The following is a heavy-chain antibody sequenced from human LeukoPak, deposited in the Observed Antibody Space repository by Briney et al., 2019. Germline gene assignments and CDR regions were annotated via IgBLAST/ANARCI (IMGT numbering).Heavy chain of an antibody. Sequence: GVSLRLSCAASGFTFSDYYMSWIRQAPGKGLEWVSYISSSGSTIYYADSVKGRFTISRDNAKNSLYLPMNSLRAEDTAVYYCARDLEAVAGYFDYWGQGTLVTVSS. J-gene: IGHJ4*02. CDR1: GFTFSDYY. D-gene: IGHD6-19*01. CDR2: ISSSGSTI. CDR3: ARDLEAVAGYFDY. V-gene: IGHV3-11*01.